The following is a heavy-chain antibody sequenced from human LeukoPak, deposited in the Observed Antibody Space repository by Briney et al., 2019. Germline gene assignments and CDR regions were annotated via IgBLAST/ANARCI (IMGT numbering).Heavy chain of an antibody. Sequence: SETLSLTCTVSGGSISSYYWSWIRQPPGKGLEWIGYIYYSGSTNYNPSLKSRVTISVDTSKNQFSLKLSSVTAADTAVYYCARGVGATRMYYFDYWGQGTLVTVSS. J-gene: IGHJ4*02. CDR2: IYYSGST. CDR1: GGSISSYY. D-gene: IGHD1-26*01. V-gene: IGHV4-59*01. CDR3: ARGVGATRMYYFDY.